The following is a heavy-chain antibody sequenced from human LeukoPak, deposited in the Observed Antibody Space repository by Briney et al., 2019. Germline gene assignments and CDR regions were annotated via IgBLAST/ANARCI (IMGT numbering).Heavy chain of an antibody. Sequence: ASVKVSCKASEYTFTGYYMHWVRQAPGQGLEWMRWINPNSGGTNYAQKFQGRVTMTRDTSISTAYMELSRLRSDDTAVYYCAGSRGVRGVIPFDYWGQGTLVTVSS. D-gene: IGHD3-10*01. V-gene: IGHV1-2*02. J-gene: IGHJ4*02. CDR3: AGSRGVRGVIPFDY. CDR1: EYTFTGYY. CDR2: INPNSGGT.